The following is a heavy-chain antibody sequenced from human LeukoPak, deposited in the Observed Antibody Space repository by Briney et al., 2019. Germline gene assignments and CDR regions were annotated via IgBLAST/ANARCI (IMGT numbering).Heavy chain of an antibody. V-gene: IGHV3-73*01. CDR2: IRSKANSYAT. CDR3: TRPRWEWLEYYFDY. Sequence: GGSLRLSCAASGFTFSGSAMHWVRQASGKGLEWVGRIRSKANSYATAYAASVKVRFTISRDDSKNTAYLQMNSLKTEDTAVYYCTRPRWEWLEYYFDYWGQGTLVTVSS. CDR1: GFTFSGSA. J-gene: IGHJ4*02. D-gene: IGHD6-19*01.